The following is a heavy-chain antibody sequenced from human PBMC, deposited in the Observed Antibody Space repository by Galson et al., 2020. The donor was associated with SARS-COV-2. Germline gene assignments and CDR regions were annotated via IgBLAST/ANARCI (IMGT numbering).Heavy chain of an antibody. Sequence: GESLKISCKASGYTFTSYGINWVRQAPGQGLEWMGWISAYNGNTNYAQKLQGRVSMTTDTSTSTAYMELRSLRSDDSAVYFCAGPPVRRTYYDFRSGPGSRDYYYYGMDVWGQGTTVTVSS. CDR2: ISAYNGNT. CDR1: GYTFTSYG. CDR3: AGPPVRRTYYDFRSGPGSRDYYYYGMDV. J-gene: IGHJ6*02. V-gene: IGHV1-18*01. D-gene: IGHD3-3*01.